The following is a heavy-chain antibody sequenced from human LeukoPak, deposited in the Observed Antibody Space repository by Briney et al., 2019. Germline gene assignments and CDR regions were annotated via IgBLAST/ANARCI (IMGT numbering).Heavy chain of an antibody. D-gene: IGHD2-2*01. CDR3: ARGVVPADPALAADY. Sequence: SETLSLTCAVYGGSFSGYYWSWIRQPPGKGLEWIGEINHSGSTNYNPSLKSRVTISVDTSKNQFSLKLSSVTAADTAVYYCARGVVPADPALAADYWGQGTLVTVSS. J-gene: IGHJ4*02. CDR2: INHSGST. V-gene: IGHV4-34*01. CDR1: GGSFSGYY.